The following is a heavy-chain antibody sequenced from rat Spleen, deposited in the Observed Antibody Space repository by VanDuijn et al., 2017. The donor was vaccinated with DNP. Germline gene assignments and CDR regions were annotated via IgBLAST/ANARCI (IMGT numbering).Heavy chain of an antibody. CDR1: RITFSDHN. J-gene: IGHJ1*01. V-gene: IGHV5-20*01. CDR3: TRDSGDWYFDF. CDR2: LTNSGGST. Sequence: EVQLVESGGGLVQPGRSLKLSCAVSRITFSDHNMAWVRQAPTKGLEWVASLTNSGGSTYYRDSVKGRFTISRDNAKSTLYLQMDSLRSEDTATYYCTRDSGDWYFDFWGPGTMVTVSS. D-gene: IGHD1-1*01.